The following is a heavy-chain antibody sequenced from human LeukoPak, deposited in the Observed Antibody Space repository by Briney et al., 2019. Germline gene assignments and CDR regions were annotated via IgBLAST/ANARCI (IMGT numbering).Heavy chain of an antibody. D-gene: IGHD1-26*01. CDR2: IYFTGGT. CDR3: ARWGLWDSGAFDI. Sequence: SETLSLTCNVSGGSINNYYWSWLRQPPGKGLEWIGYIYFTGGTNYNPSLKSRVTMSIDTSKNQFSLKLNSVTAADTAFYYCARWGLWDSGAFDIWGQGTMVTVSS. V-gene: IGHV4-59*01. J-gene: IGHJ3*02. CDR1: GGSINNYY.